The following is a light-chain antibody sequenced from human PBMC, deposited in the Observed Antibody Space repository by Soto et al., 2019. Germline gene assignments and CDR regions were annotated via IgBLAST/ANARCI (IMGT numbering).Light chain of an antibody. CDR2: DAS. V-gene: IGKV3-15*01. CDR1: QSVINN. J-gene: IGKJ4*01. Sequence: EIVMTQSPATLSVSPGERATLSCRASQSVINNLAWYQQKPGQAPSLLIYDASTRATGIPARFSGSGSGTEFTLTISSLQSQDFAVYYCHQYYKWPLTFGGGTKGDIK. CDR3: HQYYKWPLT.